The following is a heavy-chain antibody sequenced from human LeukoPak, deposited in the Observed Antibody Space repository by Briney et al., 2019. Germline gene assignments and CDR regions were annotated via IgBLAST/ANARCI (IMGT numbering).Heavy chain of an antibody. CDR1: GASMSSFY. D-gene: IGHD2-15*01. CDR2: AYYSGST. V-gene: IGHV4-59*01. J-gene: IGHJ4*02. CDR3: SRTFCNSGRCYMVY. Sequence: SETLSLTCTVSGASMSSFYWSWIRKPPGKGLEWIGYAYYSGSTNYNPSLKSRVTISVDASKNQFSLQLSSVTAADTAVYYCSRTFCNSGRCYMVYWGQGTLVTVSS.